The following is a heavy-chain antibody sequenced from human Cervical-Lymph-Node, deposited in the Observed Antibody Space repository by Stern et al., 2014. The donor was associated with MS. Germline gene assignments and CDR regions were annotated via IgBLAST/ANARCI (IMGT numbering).Heavy chain of an antibody. CDR1: GGSFSSLA. CDR2: IIPILGSP. CDR3: ET. J-gene: IGHJ3*01. V-gene: IGHV1-69*01. Sequence: QVQLVQSGAEVKKPGSSVKVSCNASGGSFSSLAISWVRQTSGQGLEWMGGIIPILGSPNYAPKFQTRVTISADASTRTVYMELNSLKSEDTAVYFCETWGQGTLVTVSS.